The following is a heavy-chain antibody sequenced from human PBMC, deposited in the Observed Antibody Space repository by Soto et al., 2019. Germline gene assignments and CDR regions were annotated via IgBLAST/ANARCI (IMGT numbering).Heavy chain of an antibody. J-gene: IGHJ4*02. CDR3: ARVIIGGQIVTARGAFDY. V-gene: IGHV1-69*01. D-gene: IGHD2-21*02. CDR1: GGTFSNYG. CDR2: IVPSLNSI. Sequence: QVLLVQSGAGVKKPGSSVKVSCKASGGTFSNYGFAWVRQAPGQGLEWMGGIVPSLNSIKYAQKFQGRVTITADESTSTTYMELTSLRSEDTAVYYCARVIIGGQIVTARGAFDYWGQGTLVTVSS.